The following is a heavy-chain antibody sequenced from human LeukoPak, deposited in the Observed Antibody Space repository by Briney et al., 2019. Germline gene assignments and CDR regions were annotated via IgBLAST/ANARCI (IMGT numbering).Heavy chain of an antibody. Sequence: PGGTLRLSCAASGFTFSSYGMSWVRQAPGKGLEWVSAISGSGGSTYYADPVDGRFTISRDNSKNTLYLQMNSLRAEDTAVYYCASYTQSGYYDSTVPTGYWGQGTLVTVSS. J-gene: IGHJ4*02. CDR1: GFTFSSYG. CDR2: ISGSGGST. V-gene: IGHV3-23*01. CDR3: ASYTQSGYYDSTVPTGY. D-gene: IGHD3-22*01.